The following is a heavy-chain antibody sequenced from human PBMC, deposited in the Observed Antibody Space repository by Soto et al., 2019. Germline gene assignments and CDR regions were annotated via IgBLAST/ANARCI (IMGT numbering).Heavy chain of an antibody. CDR2: ISYDGSNK. V-gene: IGHV3-30*18. CDR3: AKSQGGYYYYGMDV. D-gene: IGHD3-16*01. CDR1: GFTFSSYG. Sequence: QVQLVESGGGVVQPGRSLRLSCAASGFTFSSYGMHWVRQAPGKGLEWVAVISYDGSNKYYADSVKGRFTISRDNSKNTLYLQMNSLRAEDTAVYYCAKSQGGYYYYGMDVWGQGTTVTVSS. J-gene: IGHJ6*02.